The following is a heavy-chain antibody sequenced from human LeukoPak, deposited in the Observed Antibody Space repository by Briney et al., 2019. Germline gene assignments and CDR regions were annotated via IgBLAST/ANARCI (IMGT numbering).Heavy chain of an antibody. CDR3: ARDGYSYVFDY. Sequence: SETLSLTCTLSGGSISSYYWSWIRQPPGKGLEWIGYIYYSGSTNYNPSLKSRVTISVDTSKNQFSLKLSSVTAADTAVYYCARDGYSYVFDYWGQGTLVTVSS. V-gene: IGHV4-59*01. D-gene: IGHD5-18*01. J-gene: IGHJ4*02. CDR2: IYYSGST. CDR1: GGSISSYY.